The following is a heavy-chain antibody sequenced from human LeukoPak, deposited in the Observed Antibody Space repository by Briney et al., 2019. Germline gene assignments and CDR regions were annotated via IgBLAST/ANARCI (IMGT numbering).Heavy chain of an antibody. V-gene: IGHV3-11*01. D-gene: IGHD5-18*01. J-gene: IGHJ4*02. Sequence: GGFLRLSCAASGFTFSDYYMSWIRQAPGKGLEWVSYISSSGSTIYYADSVKGRFTISRDNAKNSLYLQMNSLRAEDTAVYYCARDEAGYSYIFDYWGQGTLVTVSS. CDR2: ISSSGSTI. CDR1: GFTFSDYY. CDR3: ARDEAGYSYIFDY.